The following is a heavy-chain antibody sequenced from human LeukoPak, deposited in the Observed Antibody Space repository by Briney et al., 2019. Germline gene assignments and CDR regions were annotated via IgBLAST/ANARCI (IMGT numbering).Heavy chain of an antibody. J-gene: IGHJ4*02. CDR1: EFTFSSYA. CDR3: AKFRAAAGPRDFDY. D-gene: IGHD6-13*01. V-gene: IGHV3-23*01. CDR2: ISGSGAST. Sequence: GGSLRLSCAASEFTFSSYAMSWVRQAPGKGLDWVSAISGSGASTYYADSVKGRFTISRDNSKNTLYLQMNSLRAEDTAVYYCAKFRAAAGPRDFDYWGQGTLVTVSS.